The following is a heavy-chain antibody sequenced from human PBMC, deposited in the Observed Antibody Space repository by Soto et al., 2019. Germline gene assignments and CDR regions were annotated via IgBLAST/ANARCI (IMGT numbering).Heavy chain of an antibody. CDR3: ARDAIVLMVYSYFDY. Sequence: QVQLVQSGAEVKKPGASVKVSCKASGYAFTSYGISWVRQAPGQGLEWMGWISAYNGNTNYAQKLQGRVTMTTDTSTSTAYMELRSLRSDDTAVYYCARDAIVLMVYSYFDYWGQGTLVTVSS. CDR2: ISAYNGNT. CDR1: GYAFTSYG. D-gene: IGHD2-8*01. J-gene: IGHJ4*02. V-gene: IGHV1-18*01.